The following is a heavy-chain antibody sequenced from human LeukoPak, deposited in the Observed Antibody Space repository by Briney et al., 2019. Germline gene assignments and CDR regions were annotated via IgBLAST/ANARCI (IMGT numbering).Heavy chain of an antibody. D-gene: IGHD3-16*01. J-gene: IGHJ3*02. Sequence: GGSLRLSCAASGFTVSSNYMSWVRQAPGKGLEWVSVIYSGGSTYYADSVKGRFTISRDNSKNTLYLQMNSLRAEDTAVYYCARDYGYDYVWGSFDAFDIWGQGTMVTVSS. CDR2: IYSGGST. V-gene: IGHV3-66*01. CDR3: ARDYGYDYVWGSFDAFDI. CDR1: GFTVSSNY.